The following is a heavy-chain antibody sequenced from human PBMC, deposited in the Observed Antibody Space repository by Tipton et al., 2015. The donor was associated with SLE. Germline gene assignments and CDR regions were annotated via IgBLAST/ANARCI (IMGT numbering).Heavy chain of an antibody. CDR2: IYYSGST. D-gene: IGHD3-3*01. CDR3: ARASFFDERSFGMGWFDP. Sequence: TLSLTCTVSGGSVSSYYWSWIRQPPREGLEWIGYIYYSGSTNYNPSLESRVTISVDTSKNQFSLKLSSVTAADTAVYYCARASFFDERSFGMGWFDPWGPGALVTVSS. CDR1: GGSVSSYY. J-gene: IGHJ5*02. V-gene: IGHV4-59*08.